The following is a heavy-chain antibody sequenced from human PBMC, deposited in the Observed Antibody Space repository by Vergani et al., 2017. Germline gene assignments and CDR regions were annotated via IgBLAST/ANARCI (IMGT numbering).Heavy chain of an antibody. J-gene: IGHJ4*02. CDR2: MDYSGST. CDR3: ASQLGACRAAYCHSYDF. D-gene: IGHD7-27*01. Sequence: QVQLQESGPGLVKPSETLSLTCTVSGDSVISTDYHWGWIRQPPGKGLEWIGSMDYSGSTSYNPSLESRISISVETPKNQFSLRLTSVTAADTAVYYCASQLGACRAAYCHSYDFWGQGTLVGVSS. CDR1: GDSVISTDYH. V-gene: IGHV4-39*01.